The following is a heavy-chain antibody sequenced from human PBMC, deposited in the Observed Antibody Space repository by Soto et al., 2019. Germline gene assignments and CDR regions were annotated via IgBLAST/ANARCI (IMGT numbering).Heavy chain of an antibody. V-gene: IGHV1-58*02. CDR2: IVVGSGNT. CDR3: AAPSPPTLSGYDTHFGY. D-gene: IGHD5-12*01. Sequence: ASVKVSCKASGFTFTSSAMQWVRQARGQRLEWIGWIVVGSGNTNYAQKFQERVTITRDMSTSTAYMELSSLRSEDTAVYYCAAPSPPTLSGYDTHFGYWGQGTLVTVSS. J-gene: IGHJ4*02. CDR1: GFTFTSSA.